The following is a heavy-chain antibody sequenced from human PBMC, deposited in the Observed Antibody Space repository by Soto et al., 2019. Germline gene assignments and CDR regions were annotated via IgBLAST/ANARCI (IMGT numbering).Heavy chain of an antibody. CDR2: FSGSGGAI. J-gene: IGHJ4*02. CDR3: AKEGIDY. D-gene: IGHD2-21*01. V-gene: IGHV3-23*01. Sequence: NWVRQAPGKGLEWVSGFSGSGGAIFYGDSVKGRFTISSGNSKNTLYLAMERRRAADRADYYCAKEGIDYWGRG.